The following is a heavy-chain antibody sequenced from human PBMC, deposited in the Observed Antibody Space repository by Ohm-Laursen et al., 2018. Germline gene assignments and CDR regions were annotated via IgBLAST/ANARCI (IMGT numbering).Heavy chain of an antibody. Sequence: VSSVKVSCKASGGGFSSHAINWVRQAPGQGLEWMGWSNPHNANRNFAQKFQGRVTMTADTSTSTAYMELRSLRSDDTAVYYCASILGYCDTSTCYNAFDLWGQGTMVTVSS. V-gene: IGHV1-18*01. CDR1: GGGFSSHA. J-gene: IGHJ3*01. CDR2: SNPHNANR. CDR3: ASILGYCDTSTCYNAFDL. D-gene: IGHD2-2*02.